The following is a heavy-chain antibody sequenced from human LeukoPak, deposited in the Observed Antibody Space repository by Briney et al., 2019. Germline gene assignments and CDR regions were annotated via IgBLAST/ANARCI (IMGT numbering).Heavy chain of an antibody. CDR1: GFTFSSYA. V-gene: IGHV3-30-3*01. Sequence: GRSLRLSCAASGFTFSSYAMHWVRQAPGKGLEWVAVISYDGSNKYYADSVKGRFTISRDNSKNTLYLQMNSLRAEDTAVYYCARPRGYYYDSIGAFDIWGQGTMVTVSS. J-gene: IGHJ3*02. D-gene: IGHD3-22*01. CDR2: ISYDGSNK. CDR3: ARPRGYYYDSIGAFDI.